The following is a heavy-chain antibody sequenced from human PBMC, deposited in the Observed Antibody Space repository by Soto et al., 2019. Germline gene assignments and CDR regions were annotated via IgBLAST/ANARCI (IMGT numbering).Heavy chain of an antibody. D-gene: IGHD1-20*01. CDR3: ERDSITGTLDY. V-gene: IGHV1-46*01. CDR2: INPSGGST. CDR1: GYTFTSYY. Sequence: ASVKVSCKASGYTFTSYYMHWVRQAPGQGLEWMGIINPSGGSTSYAQKFQGRVTMTRDTSTSTVYMELSSLRSEDTAVYYCERDSITGTLDYWGQGTLVTVYS. J-gene: IGHJ4*02.